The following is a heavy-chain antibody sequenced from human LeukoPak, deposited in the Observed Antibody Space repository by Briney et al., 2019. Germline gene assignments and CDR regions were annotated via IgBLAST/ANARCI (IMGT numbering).Heavy chain of an antibody. CDR3: AGEGSATTGSFDI. J-gene: IGHJ3*02. Sequence: GGSLRLSCAASGFTFSIYAMSWVRQAPGKGLEWLSSISRSSDSTYYADSVKGRFTASRDNSKNTPYLQMNSLRAEDTAVYYCAGEGSATTGSFDIWGQGTMVTVSS. CDR2: ISRSSDST. V-gene: IGHV3-23*01. D-gene: IGHD1-26*01. CDR1: GFTFSIYA.